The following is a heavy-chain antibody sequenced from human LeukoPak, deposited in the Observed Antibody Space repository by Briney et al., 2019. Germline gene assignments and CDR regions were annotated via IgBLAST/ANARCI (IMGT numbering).Heavy chain of an antibody. CDR3: ARTRWYYFDY. J-gene: IGHJ4*02. CDR2: IYSGGST. CDR1: GFTVSSNY. Sequence: GGSLRLSCAASGFTVSSNYMSWVRQAPGKGLEWVSVIYSGGSTYYADSVKGRFTISRDNSKNTLYLQMNSLRAEDTAVYYCARTRWYYFDYWGQGTLDTVSS. V-gene: IGHV3-53*01. D-gene: IGHD6-13*01.